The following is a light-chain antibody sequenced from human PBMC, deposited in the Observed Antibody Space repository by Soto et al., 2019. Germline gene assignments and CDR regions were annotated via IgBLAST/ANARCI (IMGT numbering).Light chain of an antibody. V-gene: IGLV1-47*02. Sequence: QSVLTQPPSASGTPGQRVTISCSGSSSNIGSNYVYWYQQLPGTAPKLLIYRNNQRPSGVPDRFSGSKSGTSASLAISGLRSEDDADYYCAAWDDSLSAVVFGGGTQVTVL. CDR2: RNN. J-gene: IGLJ2*01. CDR1: SSNIGSNY. CDR3: AAWDDSLSAVV.